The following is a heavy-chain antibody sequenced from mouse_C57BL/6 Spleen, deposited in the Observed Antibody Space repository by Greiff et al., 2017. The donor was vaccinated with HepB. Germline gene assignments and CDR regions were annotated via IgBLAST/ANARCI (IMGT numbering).Heavy chain of an antibody. D-gene: IGHD1-1*01. Sequence: QVQLKQPGAELVKPGASVKMSCKASGYTFTSYWQTWVKQRPGQGLEWIGAIYPGSGSTNYNEKFKSKATLTVDTSSSTAYMQLSSLTSEDSAVYYCALYYGSSYSFDYWGQGTTLTVSS. CDR2: IYPGSGST. CDR3: ALYYGSSYSFDY. J-gene: IGHJ2*01. CDR1: GYTFTSYW. V-gene: IGHV1-55*01.